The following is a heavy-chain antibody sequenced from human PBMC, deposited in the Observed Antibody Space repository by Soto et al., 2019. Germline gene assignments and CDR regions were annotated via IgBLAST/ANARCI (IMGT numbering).Heavy chain of an antibody. J-gene: IGHJ5*02. CDR2: IYYSGST. CDR3: ARGYCSGGSCYWGHHWFDP. CDR1: GGSISPYY. V-gene: IGHV4-59*01. Sequence: PSETLSLTCTVSGGSISPYYWSWIRQPPGKGLEWIGYIYYSGSTNYNPSLKSRVTISVDTSKNQFSLKLSSVTAADTAVYYCARGYCSGGSCYWGHHWFDPWGQGTLVTVSS. D-gene: IGHD2-15*01.